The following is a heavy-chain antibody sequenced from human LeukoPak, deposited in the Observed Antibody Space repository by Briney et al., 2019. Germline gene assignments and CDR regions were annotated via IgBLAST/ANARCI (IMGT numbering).Heavy chain of an antibody. CDR2: INPNSGGT. CDR1: GYTFTGSY. Sequence: GASVKVSCKASGYTFTGSYMHWVRQAPGQGLEWMGWINPNSGGTNYAQKFQGRVTMTRDTSISTAYMELSRLRSDDTAVYYCARDLHTIFGVTTWFDPWGQGTLVTVSS. V-gene: IGHV1-2*02. J-gene: IGHJ5*02. CDR3: ARDLHTIFGVTTWFDP. D-gene: IGHD3-3*01.